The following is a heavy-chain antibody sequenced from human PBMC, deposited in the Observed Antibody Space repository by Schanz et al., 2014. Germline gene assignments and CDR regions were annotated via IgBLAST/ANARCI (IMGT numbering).Heavy chain of an antibody. Sequence: QVQLVDSGGGLVKPGRSLKLSCAASGFPFSSHGMHWVRQAPAKGLEWVAVVGDTGTTKFYADSVKGRLTVSRDNSENTVNMECPSMRSEDTALYYGASSGAGYSSSWDFDYWGQGTLVTVSS. CDR2: VGDTGTTK. J-gene: IGHJ4*02. CDR3: ASSGAGYSSSWDFDY. CDR1: GFPFSSHG. D-gene: IGHD6-13*01. V-gene: IGHV3-30*03.